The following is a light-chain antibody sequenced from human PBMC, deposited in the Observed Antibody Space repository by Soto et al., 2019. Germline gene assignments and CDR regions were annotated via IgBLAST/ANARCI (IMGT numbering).Light chain of an antibody. Sequence: PGDRATLSCRASQSVNSNYLAWYQRKPGQAPRLLIYGASNRATDIPYRFSASGSGTDFTLTITRLEAEDFAVYYWQQDDSTPPTFGQGTKVEVK. CDR3: QQDDSTPPT. V-gene: IGKV3-20*01. J-gene: IGKJ1*01. CDR2: GAS. CDR1: QSVNSNY.